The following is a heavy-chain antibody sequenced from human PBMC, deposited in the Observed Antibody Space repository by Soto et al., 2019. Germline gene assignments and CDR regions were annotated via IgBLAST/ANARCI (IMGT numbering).Heavy chain of an antibody. V-gene: IGHV4-39*01. J-gene: IGHJ6*01. CDR1: GGSISSSTYY. Sequence: PSETLSLTCTVSGGSISSSTYYWGWIRQPPGKGLEWIGSFYYSGSTDYNPSLESRVTISVDTSKNQFSLNLSSVTAADTGVYYCAITLGGNYFGMDVWGHGTSVTVSS. D-gene: IGHD3-16*01. CDR3: AITLGGNYFGMDV. CDR2: FYYSGST.